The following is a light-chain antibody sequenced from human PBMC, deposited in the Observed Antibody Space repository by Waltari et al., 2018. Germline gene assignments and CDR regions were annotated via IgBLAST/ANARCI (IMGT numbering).Light chain of an antibody. Sequence: DIHMTQSPSTLSASIGDTLTITFRASQDFNTWLAWYQQRPGKAPNLLIYKASYLESGVPSRFSGSGSGTEFTLTISSLQPDDFATYFCQQYESYWTFGQGTKVEMK. V-gene: IGKV1-5*03. J-gene: IGKJ1*01. CDR3: QQYESYWT. CDR2: KAS. CDR1: QDFNTW.